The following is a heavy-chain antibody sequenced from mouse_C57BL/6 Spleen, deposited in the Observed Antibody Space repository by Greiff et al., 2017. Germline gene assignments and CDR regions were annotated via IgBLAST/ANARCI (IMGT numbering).Heavy chain of an antibody. J-gene: IGHJ3*01. V-gene: IGHV1-61*01. CDR3: ASRTPFAY. CDR2: IYPSDSET. CDR1: GYTFTSYW. Sequence: QVHVKQPGAELVRPGSSVKLSCKASGYTFTSYWMDWVKQRPGQGLEWIGNIYPSDSETHYNQKFKDKATLTVDKSSSTAYMQLSSLTSEDSAVYYCASRTPFAYWGQGTLVTVSA.